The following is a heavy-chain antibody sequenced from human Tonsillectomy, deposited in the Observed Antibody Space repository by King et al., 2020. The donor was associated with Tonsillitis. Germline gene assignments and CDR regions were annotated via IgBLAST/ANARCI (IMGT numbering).Heavy chain of an antibody. CDR1: GFTFSSYW. V-gene: IGHV3-74*01. CDR3: AITWIQLWPFDY. Sequence: DVQLVESGGGLIQPGGSLRLSCAASGFTFSSYWMYWVRQAPGKGLVWVSRINSDGSSTSYADSVKGRFTISRDNAKNTLYLQMNSLRAEDTAVYYCAITWIQLWPFDYWGQGTLVTVS. CDR2: INSDGSST. D-gene: IGHD5-18*01. J-gene: IGHJ4*02.